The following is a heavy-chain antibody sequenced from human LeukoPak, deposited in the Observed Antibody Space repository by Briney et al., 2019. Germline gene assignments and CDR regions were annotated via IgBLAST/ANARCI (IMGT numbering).Heavy chain of an antibody. Sequence: GASVKVSCKVSGYSLTELSMHWVRQAPGKGLEWMGGFVPEDGETIYAQKFQGRVTVSEDISTNTAYMELSSLRSEDTAMYYCARMGDPSWSDPWGQGTLVTVSS. CDR3: ARMGDPSWSDP. CDR2: FVPEDGET. D-gene: IGHD3-16*01. V-gene: IGHV1-24*01. J-gene: IGHJ5*02. CDR1: GYSLTELS.